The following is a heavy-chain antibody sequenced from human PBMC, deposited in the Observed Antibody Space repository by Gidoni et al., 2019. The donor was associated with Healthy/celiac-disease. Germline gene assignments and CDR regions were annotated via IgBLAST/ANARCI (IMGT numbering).Heavy chain of an antibody. V-gene: IGHV3-9*01. CDR3: AKDMSQWLVLSGGFDY. CDR2: ISWNSGSI. D-gene: IGHD6-19*01. Sequence: EVQLVESGGGLVQPGRSLRLYCAASGFTFDDYAMHWVRQAPGKGLEWVSGISWNSGSIGYADSVKGRFTISRDNAKNSLYLQMNSLRAEDTALYYCAKDMSQWLVLSGGFDYWGQGTLVTVSS. CDR1: GFTFDDYA. J-gene: IGHJ4*02.